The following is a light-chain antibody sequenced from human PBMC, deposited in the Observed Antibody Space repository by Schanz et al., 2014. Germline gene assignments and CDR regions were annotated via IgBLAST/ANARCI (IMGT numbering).Light chain of an antibody. V-gene: IGLV2-14*02. CDR2: EGS. CDR1: SSDVGSYNL. CDR3: TSYAGSNNLYV. J-gene: IGLJ1*01. Sequence: QSVLTQPASVSGSPGQSITISCTGTSSDVGSYNLVSWYQQHPGKAPKLMIYEGSKRPSGVSNRISGSKSGNTASLTISGLQAEDEADYYCTSYAGSNNLYVYGSGTKLTVL.